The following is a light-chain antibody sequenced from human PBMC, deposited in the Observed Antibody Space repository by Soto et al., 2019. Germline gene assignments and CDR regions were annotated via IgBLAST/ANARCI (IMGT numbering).Light chain of an antibody. J-gene: IGKJ5*01. CDR3: QQSYSTPIT. Sequence: GDRVTITCLASQTISSWLAWYQQKPGKAPKLLIYDASNLESGVPSRFSGSGSGTDFTLTISSLQPEDFATYYCQQSYSTPITFGQGTRLEFK. CDR2: DAS. V-gene: IGKV1-39*01. CDR1: QTISSW.